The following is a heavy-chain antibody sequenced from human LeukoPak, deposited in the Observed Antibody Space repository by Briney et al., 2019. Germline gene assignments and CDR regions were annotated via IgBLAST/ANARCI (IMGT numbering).Heavy chain of an antibody. CDR3: AKEGTARTSTWYDT. J-gene: IGHJ5*02. CDR2: ISYEGRTT. Sequence: GGSLRLSCAGAGFTFSNYGMHWVRQAPGKGLDWVAVISYEGRTTYYADSVKGRFTISRDNSRNTLFLQMDSLRPEDTAVSYCAKEGTARTSTWYDTWGQGTLVTVSS. CDR1: GFTFSNYG. D-gene: IGHD2-2*01. V-gene: IGHV3-30*18.